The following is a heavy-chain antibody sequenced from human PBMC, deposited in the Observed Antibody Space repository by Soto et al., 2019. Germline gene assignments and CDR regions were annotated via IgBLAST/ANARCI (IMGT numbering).Heavy chain of an antibody. CDR3: AKEGSDYDMLTGSGYYCMDV. J-gene: IGHJ6*02. CDR2: ISYDGSNK. V-gene: IGHV3-30*18. Sequence: QVQLVESGGGVVQPGRSLRLSCAASGFTFSSYGMHWVRQAPGKGLELVAVISYDGSNKYYADSVKGRFTISRDNSKNTLYRQMNSLRAEDTAVYYCAKEGSDYDMLTGSGYYCMDVWGQGTTVTVSS. D-gene: IGHD3-9*01. CDR1: GFTFSSYG.